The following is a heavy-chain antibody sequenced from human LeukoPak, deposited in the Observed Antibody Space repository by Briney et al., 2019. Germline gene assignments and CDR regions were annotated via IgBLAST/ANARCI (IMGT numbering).Heavy chain of an antibody. CDR1: GGSISSCY. CDR2: IYYSGST. J-gene: IGHJ4*02. CDR3: ARAAGYYYDSSGYYYYDY. Sequence: SETLSLTCTVSGGSISSCYWSWIRQPPGKGLEWIGYIYYSGSTNYNPSLKSRVTISVDTSKNQFSLKLSSVTAADTAVYYCARAAGYYYDSSGYYYYDYWGQGTLVTVSS. D-gene: IGHD3-22*01. V-gene: IGHV4-59*01.